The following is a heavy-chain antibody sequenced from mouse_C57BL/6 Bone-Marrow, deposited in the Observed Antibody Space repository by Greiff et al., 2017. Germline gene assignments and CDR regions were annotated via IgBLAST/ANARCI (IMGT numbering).Heavy chain of an antibody. CDR1: GFTFSDFY. V-gene: IGHV7-1*01. CDR2: SRNKANDYTT. CDR3: ARDATGTWAMDY. D-gene: IGHD4-1*01. Sequence: EVNVVESGGGLVQSGRSLRLSCATSGFTFSDFYMEWVRQAPGKGLEWIAASRNKANDYTTEYSASVKGRFIVSRDTSQSILYLQMNALRAEDTAIYYCARDATGTWAMDYWGQGTSVTVSS. J-gene: IGHJ4*01.